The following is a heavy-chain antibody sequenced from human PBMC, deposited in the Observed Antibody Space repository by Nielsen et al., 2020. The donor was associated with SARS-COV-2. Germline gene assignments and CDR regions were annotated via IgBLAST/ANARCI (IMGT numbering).Heavy chain of an antibody. J-gene: IGHJ4*02. CDR3: ARGYCSGGSCYYFDY. CDR2: INSDGSST. Sequence: GGSLRLSCAASGFTFSSYWMHWVRQAPGKGLVWVSRINSDGSSTSYADSVKGRFTISRDNAKNSLYLQMNSLRAEDTALYHCARGYCSGGSCYYFDYWGQGTLVTVSS. V-gene: IGHV3-74*01. D-gene: IGHD2-15*01. CDR1: GFTFSSYW.